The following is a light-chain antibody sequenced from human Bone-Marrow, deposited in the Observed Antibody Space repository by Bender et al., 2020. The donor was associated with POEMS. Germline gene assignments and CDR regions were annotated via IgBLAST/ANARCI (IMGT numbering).Light chain of an antibody. J-gene: IGLJ2*01. CDR2: EVS. CDR1: ISDVGSYNL. CDR3: SSYTSSTTL. V-gene: IGLV2-14*02. Sequence: QSALTQPASVSGSPGQSITISCTGTISDVGSYNLVSWYQQYPGKAPKTLIYEVSKRPSGVSDRFSGSKSGNTASLTISGLQAEDEADYHCSSYTSSTTLFGGGTTVTVL.